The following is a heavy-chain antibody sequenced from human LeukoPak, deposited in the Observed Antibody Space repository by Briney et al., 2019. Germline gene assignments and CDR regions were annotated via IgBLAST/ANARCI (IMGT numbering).Heavy chain of an antibody. CDR3: ARVLVGGTNWFDG. Sequence: GGSQRLSCAASGFTLSSYWMSWVRQAPGKGLEWVANINRDGSEKYYVDSVKGRFTISRDNAKNSLYLQMNSLRAEDTSVYYCARVLVGGTNWFDGWGQGTLVTVSS. J-gene: IGHJ5*02. D-gene: IGHD1-26*01. CDR1: GFTLSSYW. CDR2: INRDGSEK. V-gene: IGHV3-7*02.